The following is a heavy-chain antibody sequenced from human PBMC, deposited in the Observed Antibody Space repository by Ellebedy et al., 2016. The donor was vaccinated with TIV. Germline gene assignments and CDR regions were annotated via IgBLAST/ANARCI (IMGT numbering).Heavy chain of an antibody. Sequence: SETLSLTXAVYGGSFSGYYWSWIRQPPGKGLEWIGEINHSGNTNYNPSLKSRVTISVDTSKNQFSLKLSSVTAADTAVYYCARGRWLRRNFDYWGQGTLVTVSS. J-gene: IGHJ4*02. CDR1: GGSFSGYY. D-gene: IGHD5-12*01. V-gene: IGHV4-34*01. CDR2: INHSGNT. CDR3: ARGRWLRRNFDY.